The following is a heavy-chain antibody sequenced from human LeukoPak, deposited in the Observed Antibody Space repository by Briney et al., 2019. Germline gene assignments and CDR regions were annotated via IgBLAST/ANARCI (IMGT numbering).Heavy chain of an antibody. D-gene: IGHD2-2*01. J-gene: IGHJ2*01. Sequence: PGGSLRLSCAASGFTFSSYSMNWVRQAPGKGLEWVSSISSSSSYIYYADSVKGRFTISRDNAKNSLYLQMNSLRAEDTAVYYCARDLREYCSSTSCPNWYSDLWGRGTLVTVSS. CDR2: ISSSSSYI. V-gene: IGHV3-21*01. CDR1: GFTFSSYS. CDR3: ARDLREYCSSTSCPNWYSDL.